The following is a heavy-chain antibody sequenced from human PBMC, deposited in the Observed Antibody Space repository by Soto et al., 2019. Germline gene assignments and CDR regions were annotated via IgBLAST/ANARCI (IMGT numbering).Heavy chain of an antibody. Sequence: GASVKVSCKASGYTPTSYYLHWVRQAPGQGPEWMGIINPSGGITNDAQKFQDRVTMTSDTSTSTVYMELSSLRSEDTAVYYCARGISTTRYYYYYGMDVWGQGTTVTAP. D-gene: IGHD2-2*01. CDR3: ARGISTTRYYYYYGMDV. J-gene: IGHJ6*02. V-gene: IGHV1-46*01. CDR2: INPSGGIT. CDR1: GYTPTSYY.